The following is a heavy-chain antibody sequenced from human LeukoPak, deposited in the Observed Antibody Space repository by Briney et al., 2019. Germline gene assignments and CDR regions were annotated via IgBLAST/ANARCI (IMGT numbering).Heavy chain of an antibody. J-gene: IGHJ4*02. Sequence: GGSVRLFCGVSGFTFSNAWMSWVRQAPGEGLEWVGCMKSKIDGGTTDYAAPGKGRFTISTDDSKNTLYLQMNSLKTEDTAEYYGTTDIVVVVAGPYADFDYWGQGTLVTVSS. V-gene: IGHV3-15*01. CDR2: MKSKIDGGTT. CDR1: GFTFSNAW. CDR3: TTDIVVVVAGPYADFDY. D-gene: IGHD2-15*01.